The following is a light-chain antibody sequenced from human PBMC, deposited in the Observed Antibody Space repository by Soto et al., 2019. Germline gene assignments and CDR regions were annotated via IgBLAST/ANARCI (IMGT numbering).Light chain of an antibody. J-gene: IGKJ4*02. CDR2: GAS. CDR3: QQYGSSGT. Sequence: IVLTQSPGPLSQFQGASATLSCRASQSVSSNYLAWYQQKPGQAPRLLIYGASNRATGIPDRFSGSGSGTDFTLTISRLEPEDFVVYYCQQYGSSGTFGEGTTGDIK. V-gene: IGKV3-20*01. CDR1: QSVSSNY.